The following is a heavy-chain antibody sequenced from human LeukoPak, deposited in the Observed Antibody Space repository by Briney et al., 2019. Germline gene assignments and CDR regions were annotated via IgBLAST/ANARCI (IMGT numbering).Heavy chain of an antibody. V-gene: IGHV3-74*01. CDR2: INSDGSST. Sequence: GGSLRLSCAASGFTFSSYWMHWVRQAPGKGLVWVSRINSDGSSTSYADSVKGRFTISRDNAKNTLYLQMNSLRAEDTAAYYCARVSMATISHDYWGQGTLVTVSS. CDR1: GFTFSSYW. D-gene: IGHD5-24*01. J-gene: IGHJ4*02. CDR3: ARVSMATISHDY.